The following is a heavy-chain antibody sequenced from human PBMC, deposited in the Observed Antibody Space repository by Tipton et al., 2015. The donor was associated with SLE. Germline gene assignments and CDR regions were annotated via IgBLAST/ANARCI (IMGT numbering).Heavy chain of an antibody. CDR3: ALRWPDTWTTVY. CDR2: IYYSGST. CDR1: GGSISSYY. J-gene: IGHJ4*02. D-gene: IGHD5-12*01. V-gene: IGHV4-59*01. Sequence: TLSLTCTVSGGSISSYYWSWIRQPPGKGLEWIGHIYYSGSTNYNPSLKSRVTISVDTSKNQFSLKLSSVTAADTAVYYCALRWPDTWTTVYWGQGTLVTVSS.